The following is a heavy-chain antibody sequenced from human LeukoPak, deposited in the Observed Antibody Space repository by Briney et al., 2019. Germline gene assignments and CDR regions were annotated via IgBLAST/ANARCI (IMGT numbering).Heavy chain of an antibody. D-gene: IGHD6-25*01. J-gene: IGHJ4*02. CDR3: ARRLALDY. V-gene: IGHV3-30-3*01. Sequence: PGRSLRLSCAASGFTFSSYAMHWVRRAPGKGLEWVAVISYDGSNKYYADSVKGRFTISRDNSKNTLYLQMNSLRAEDTAVYYCARRLALDYWGQGTLVTASS. CDR1: GFTFSSYA. CDR2: ISYDGSNK.